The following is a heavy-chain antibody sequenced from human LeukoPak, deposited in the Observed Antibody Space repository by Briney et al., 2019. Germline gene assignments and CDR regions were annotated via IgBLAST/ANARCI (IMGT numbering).Heavy chain of an antibody. CDR1: GFTFSGSA. J-gene: IGHJ4*02. CDR2: IRSKANSYAT. D-gene: IGHD3-22*01. Sequence: GGSLRLSCAASGFTFSGSAMLWVRQASGKGLEWVGRIRSKANSYATAHAASVKGRFTISRDDSKNTAYLQMNSLKTEDTAVYYCTRHIYYEDGFDYWGQGTLVTVSS. CDR3: TRHIYYEDGFDY. V-gene: IGHV3-73*01.